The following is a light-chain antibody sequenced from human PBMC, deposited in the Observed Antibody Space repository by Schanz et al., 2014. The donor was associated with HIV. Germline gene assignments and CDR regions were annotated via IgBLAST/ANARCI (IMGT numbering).Light chain of an antibody. Sequence: EIVMTQSPATLSVSPGERATLSCRASQSISSYLAWYQQKPGQAPRLFIYDASNRATGIPARFSGSGSGTDFTLTISRLEPEDFAVYYCQQYGNSPPTFGQGTKLEIK. CDR2: DAS. CDR1: QSISSY. V-gene: IGKV3-20*01. J-gene: IGKJ2*01. CDR3: QQYGNSPPT.